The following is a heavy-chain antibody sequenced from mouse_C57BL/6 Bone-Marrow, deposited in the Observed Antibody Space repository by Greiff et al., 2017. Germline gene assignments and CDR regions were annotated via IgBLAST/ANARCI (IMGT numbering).Heavy chain of an antibody. V-gene: IGHV5-4*01. CDR2: ICDGGSYT. CDR3: ARDYTYYAMDY. Sequence: EVQRVESGGGLVKPGGSLKLSWAASGFTFSSYAMSWVRQTPEKRLEWVATICDGGSYTYYPDNVKGRFTISRDNAKNNLYLQMSHLKSEDTAMYYWARDYTYYAMDYWGQGTSVTVSS. CDR1: GFTFSSYA. D-gene: IGHD2-12*01. J-gene: IGHJ4*01.